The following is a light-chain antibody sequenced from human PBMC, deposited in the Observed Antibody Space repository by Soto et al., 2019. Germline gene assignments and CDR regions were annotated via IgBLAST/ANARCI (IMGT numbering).Light chain of an antibody. CDR1: QSISSW. CDR3: QQYNSYSWT. V-gene: IGKV1-5*03. Sequence: DIKMTQSPSTLSASERDRVTITCRASQSISSWLAWYQQKPGKAPKLLIYKASSLESGVPSRFSGSGSGTEFTLTISSLQPDDFATYYCQQYNSYSWTFGQGTKVDI. CDR2: KAS. J-gene: IGKJ1*01.